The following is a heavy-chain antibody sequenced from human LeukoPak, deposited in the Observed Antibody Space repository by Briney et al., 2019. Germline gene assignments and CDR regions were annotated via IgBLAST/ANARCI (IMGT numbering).Heavy chain of an antibody. V-gene: IGHV1-2*02. CDR1: GYTFTGYY. J-gene: IGHJ4*02. CDR3: AREEVGSSGWYHAFDY. Sequence: ASVKVSCKASGYTFTGYYMHWVRQAPGQGLEWMGWINPNSGGTNYAQKFQGRVTMTRDTSISTAYMELSRLRSDDTAVYYCAREEVGSSGWYHAFDYWGQGTLVTVSS. CDR2: INPNSGGT. D-gene: IGHD6-19*01.